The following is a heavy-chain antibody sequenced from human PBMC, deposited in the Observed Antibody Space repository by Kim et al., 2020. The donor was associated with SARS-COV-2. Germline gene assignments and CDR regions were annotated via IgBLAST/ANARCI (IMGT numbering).Heavy chain of an antibody. V-gene: IGHV1-46*01. CDR1: GYIFANYY. Sequence: ASVKVSCEAFGYIFANYYIHWVRQGPGHGLEWMGMMNPNVGSSRIAEKFQGRVTMTRDTSTNTAYMELNTLTSEDSAVYFCARDFGLITLSRPPGGVIDSWGRGTLVTVSP. J-gene: IGHJ4*02. CDR3: ARDFGLITLSRPPGGVIDS. D-gene: IGHD3-3*01. CDR2: MNPNVGSS.